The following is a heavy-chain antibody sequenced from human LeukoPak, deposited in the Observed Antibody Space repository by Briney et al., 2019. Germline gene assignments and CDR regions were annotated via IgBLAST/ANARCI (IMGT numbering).Heavy chain of an antibody. CDR3: AKEARYGSGSSYYYYYYMDV. CDR2: ISGSVGST. J-gene: IGHJ6*03. Sequence: GGSLRLSCSASGFTFSSYAMRWVRQAPGKGLEWVSAISGSVGSTYYADSVKGRFTISRDNSKNTLYLQMNSLRAEDTAVYYCAKEARYGSGSSYYYYYYMDVWGKGTTVTVSS. D-gene: IGHD3-10*01. V-gene: IGHV3-23*01. CDR1: GFTFSSYA.